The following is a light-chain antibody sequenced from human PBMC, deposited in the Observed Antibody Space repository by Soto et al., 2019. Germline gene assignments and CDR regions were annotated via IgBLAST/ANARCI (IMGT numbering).Light chain of an antibody. V-gene: IGKV1-39*01. Sequence: DIQMTQSPSSLSASVGDRVTITCRASRIIDTYVDWYQQKPGKAPDLLIYLASTLQVGVPSRFSGSGYGTDFTITISGLQPEDFSTYYCKHSYNAPCTVGQGTRLDIK. CDR2: LAS. CDR3: KHSYNAPCT. CDR1: RIIDTY. J-gene: IGKJ5*01.